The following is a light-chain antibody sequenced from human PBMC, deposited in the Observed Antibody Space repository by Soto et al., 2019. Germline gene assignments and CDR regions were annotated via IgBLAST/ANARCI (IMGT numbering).Light chain of an antibody. CDR2: DAS. Sequence: LSFSPGGRTTVSCRASQSVSSHLAWYQQKRGQAPRLLIYDASSRASGIPARFSGRGSGTDFTLTISYLEPEDFAIYYCQQGGNWPLTFGQGTRLEIK. CDR1: QSVSSH. CDR3: QQGGNWPLT. J-gene: IGKJ5*01. V-gene: IGKV3-11*01.